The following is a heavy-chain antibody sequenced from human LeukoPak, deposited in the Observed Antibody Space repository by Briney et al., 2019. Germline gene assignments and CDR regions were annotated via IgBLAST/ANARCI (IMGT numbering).Heavy chain of an antibody. V-gene: IGHV4-34*01. J-gene: IGHJ5*02. D-gene: IGHD6-13*01. CDR3: ARAGARAAALILLFDP. CDR2: INHSGST. Sequence: PSETLSLTCAVYGGSFSGYYWSWIRQPPGKGLEWIGEINHSGSTNYNPSLKSRVTISVDTSKNQFSLKLSSVTAADTAVYCCARAGARAAALILLFDPWGQGTLVTVSS. CDR1: GGSFSGYY.